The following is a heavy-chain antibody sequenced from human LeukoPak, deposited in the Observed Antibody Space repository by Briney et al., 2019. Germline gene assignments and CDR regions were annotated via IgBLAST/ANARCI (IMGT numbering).Heavy chain of an antibody. CDR2: IIPIFGTA. CDR1: GGTFSSYA. V-gene: IGHV1-69*01. J-gene: IGHJ4*02. D-gene: IGHD2-15*01. CDR3: AIGYCSGGSCPIDY. Sequence: SVKVSCKASGGTFSSYAISWVRQAPGQGLEWMGGIIPIFGTASYAQKFQGRVTITADESTSTAYMELSSLRSEDTAVYYCAIGYCSGGSCPIDYWGQGTLVTVSS.